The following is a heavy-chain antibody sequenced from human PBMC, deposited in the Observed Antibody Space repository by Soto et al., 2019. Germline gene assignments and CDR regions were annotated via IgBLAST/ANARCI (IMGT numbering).Heavy chain of an antibody. D-gene: IGHD7-27*01. V-gene: IGHV3-23*01. CDR1: GFTFSSYT. CDR2: ISSSGGRT. J-gene: IGHJ4*02. Sequence: EVQLLESGGGLVQPGGSLRLSCAASGFTFSSYTMSWVRQGPGKGLEWVSGISSSGGRTVYADSVKGRFTISRDNFKNTLYLQMNSLRAEDTAVYYCAKGWGDYWGQGARVTFSS. CDR3: AKGWGDY.